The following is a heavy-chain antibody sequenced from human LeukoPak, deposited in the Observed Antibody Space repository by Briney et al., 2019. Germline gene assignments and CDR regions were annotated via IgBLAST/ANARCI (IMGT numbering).Heavy chain of an antibody. CDR1: GFTFSSYS. Sequence: GGSLRLSCAASGFTFSSYSMNWVRQAPGKGLEWVSYISSSSSTIYYADSVKGRFTISRDNSKNTLYLQMNSLRAEDTAVYYCAKDITMIVVVITLGPFDYWGQGTLVTVSS. V-gene: IGHV3-48*01. CDR2: ISSSSSTI. CDR3: AKDITMIVVVITLGPFDY. D-gene: IGHD3-22*01. J-gene: IGHJ4*02.